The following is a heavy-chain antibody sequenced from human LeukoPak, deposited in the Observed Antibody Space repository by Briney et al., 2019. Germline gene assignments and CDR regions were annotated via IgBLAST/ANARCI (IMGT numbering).Heavy chain of an antibody. D-gene: IGHD5-24*01. CDR1: GGSISSSSYY. Sequence: SETLSLTCTVSGGSISSSSYYWGWIRQPPGKGLEWIGGIYYSGSTYYNPSLKSRVTISVDTSKNQFSLKLSSVTAADTAVYYCARWGTEMATIMAAFDTWGQGAMVTVSS. J-gene: IGHJ3*02. CDR3: ARWGTEMATIMAAFDT. V-gene: IGHV4-39*07. CDR2: IYYSGST.